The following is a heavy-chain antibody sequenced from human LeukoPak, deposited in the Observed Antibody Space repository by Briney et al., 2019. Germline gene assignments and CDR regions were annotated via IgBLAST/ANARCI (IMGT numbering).Heavy chain of an antibody. CDR2: IYFGGTT. V-gene: IGHV4-59*01. Sequence: SETLSLTCSVSGGSIKNYYWSWIRQPPGKGLEWLGNIYFGGTTDYNSSLKSRLTISVDTFKNQLSLNLQSVTAADTATYYCARHRSDAGGKKGVNWFDPWGQGTLVTVSS. D-gene: IGHD4-23*01. CDR1: GGSIKNYY. J-gene: IGHJ5*02. CDR3: ARHRSDAGGKKGVNWFDP.